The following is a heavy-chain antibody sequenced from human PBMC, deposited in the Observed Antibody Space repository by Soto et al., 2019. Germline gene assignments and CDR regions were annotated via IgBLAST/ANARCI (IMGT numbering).Heavy chain of an antibody. CDR1: EDTPSRDV. CDR2: INAGNGNT. CDR3: ATSTIDTSTWKQYFYGMDV. Sequence: GASVNVSCKGSEDTPSRDVIDWVGKAHGPRLEWMGWINAGNGNTKYSQNFQGRVTITRDASASTAYMELSSLRSQDTAVYYCATSTIDTSTWKQYFYGMDVWGQGSTVTVSS. D-gene: IGHD6-13*01. V-gene: IGHV1-3*01. J-gene: IGHJ6*02.